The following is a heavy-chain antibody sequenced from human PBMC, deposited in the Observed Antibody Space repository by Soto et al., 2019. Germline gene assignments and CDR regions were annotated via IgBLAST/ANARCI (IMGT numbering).Heavy chain of an antibody. Sequence: EVQLLESGGGLVQPGGSLKLSCAASGFTFSGSAMHWVRQASGKGLEWVGRIRSKANSYATAYAASVKGRFTISRDDSKNTAYLQMNSLKTEDTAVYYCTRHEVPGYYDSSGYYYYGMDVWGRGTTVTVSS. CDR2: IRSKANSYAT. D-gene: IGHD3-22*01. J-gene: IGHJ6*02. V-gene: IGHV3-73*02. CDR1: GFTFSGSA. CDR3: TRHEVPGYYDSSGYYYYGMDV.